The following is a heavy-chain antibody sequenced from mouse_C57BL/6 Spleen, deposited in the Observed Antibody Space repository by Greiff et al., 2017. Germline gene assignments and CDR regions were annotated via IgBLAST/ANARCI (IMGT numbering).Heavy chain of an antibody. J-gene: IGHJ4*01. CDR2: ISGGGGNT. CDR3: ARQRGGSAMDY. D-gene: IGHD6-1*01. Sequence: EVKVVESGGGLVKPGGSLKLSCAASGFTFSSYTMSWVRQTPEKRLEWVATISGGGGNTYYPDSVKGRFTISRDTAKNPLYLQMSSLRSEDTALYYCARQRGGSAMDYWGQGTSVTVSS. CDR1: GFTFSSYT. V-gene: IGHV5-9*01.